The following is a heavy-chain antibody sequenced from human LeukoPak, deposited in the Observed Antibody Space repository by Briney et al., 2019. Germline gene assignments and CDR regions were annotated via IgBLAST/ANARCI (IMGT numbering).Heavy chain of an antibody. Sequence: NPGGSLRLSCAASGXTFRNAWMSWVRQAPGKGLEWVGLIKGQTDGGTTDYAAPVKGRFTISRDDSKNTLYLQMNSLKTEDTAVYYCTTHKGYIDYWGQGTLVTVSS. CDR2: IKGQTDGGTT. J-gene: IGHJ4*02. CDR3: TTHKGYIDY. CDR1: GXTFRNAW. V-gene: IGHV3-15*01.